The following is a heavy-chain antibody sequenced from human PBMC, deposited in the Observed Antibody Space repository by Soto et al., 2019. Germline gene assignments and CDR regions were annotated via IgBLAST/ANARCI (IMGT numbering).Heavy chain of an antibody. D-gene: IGHD2-15*01. CDR1: GGSISSASYY. J-gene: IGHJ4*02. V-gene: IGHV4-31*03. Sequence: QVQLQESGPGLVKPSQTLSLTCTVSGGSISSASYYWSWIRQYPGKGLEWIGYIYYSGSTYYNPSXXXRXXISLDTSKNQFALNLTSVTAADTAVYYCARGVVVASTPFDYWGQGTLVTVSS. CDR2: IYYSGST. CDR3: ARGVVVASTPFDY.